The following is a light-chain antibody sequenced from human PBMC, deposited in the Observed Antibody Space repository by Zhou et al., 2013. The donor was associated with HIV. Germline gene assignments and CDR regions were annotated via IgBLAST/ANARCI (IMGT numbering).Light chain of an antibody. Sequence: DIQMTQSPPTLSASVGDRVTITCQASQDISNYLNWYQQKPGKAPKLLIYDASNLETGVPSRFSGSGSGTDFTFTISSLQPEDIATYYCQQYDNLPPPSTFGGRT. CDR1: QDISNY. CDR2: DAS. V-gene: IGKV1-33*01. CDR3: QQYDNLPPPST. J-gene: IGKJ4*02.